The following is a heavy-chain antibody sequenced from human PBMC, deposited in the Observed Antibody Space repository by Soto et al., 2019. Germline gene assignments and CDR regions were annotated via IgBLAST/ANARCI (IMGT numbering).Heavy chain of an antibody. Sequence: QVQLVESGGCVVQPGRSLRLSCAASGFTFTSYGMHWVRQAPGKGLEWVAVIWYDGSNKYYADSVKGRFTISRDNSKNTRYLQMNSLRAEDTAVYYCARGPEHSSWSKRSSGWFDPWGQGTLVTVSS. V-gene: IGHV3-33*01. CDR1: GFTFTSYG. CDR2: IWYDGSNK. J-gene: IGHJ5*02. CDR3: ARGPEHSSWSKRSSGWFDP. D-gene: IGHD6-13*01.